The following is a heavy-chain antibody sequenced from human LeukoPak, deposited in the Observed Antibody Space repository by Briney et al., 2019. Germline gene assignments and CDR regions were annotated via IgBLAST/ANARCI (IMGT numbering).Heavy chain of an antibody. CDR2: INPTVGDT. J-gene: IGHJ3*02. D-gene: IGHD6-13*01. CDR3: ARYGFSSSWQGGWHAFDI. V-gene: IGHV1-46*01. Sequence: ASVKVSCKASGYTLTSYYMHWVRQAPGQGLEWMGIINPTVGDTIYAQKFQGRVTMTRDMSTSTVYMELSSLRSDDTAVYYCARYGFSSSWQGGWHAFDIWGQGAMVTVTS. CDR1: GYTLTSYY.